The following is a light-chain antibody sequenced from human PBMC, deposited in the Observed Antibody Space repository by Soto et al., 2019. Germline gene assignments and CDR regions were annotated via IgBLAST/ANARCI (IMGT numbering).Light chain of an antibody. CDR3: STYAGSNNYYV. V-gene: IGLV2-8*01. Sequence: QSALTQPPSASGSPGQSVTISCTGTSSHIGDYNRVSWYQHHPGKVPKLLIYEVTKRLSGVPDRFSGSKSGNTAYLTVSGLQPDDEADYYCSTYAGSNNYYVFGTGTKVTVL. J-gene: IGLJ1*01. CDR1: SSHIGDYNR. CDR2: EVT.